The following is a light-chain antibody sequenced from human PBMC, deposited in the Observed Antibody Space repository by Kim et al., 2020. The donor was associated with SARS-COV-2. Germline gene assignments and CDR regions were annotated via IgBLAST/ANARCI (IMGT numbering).Light chain of an antibody. J-gene: IGLJ2*01. CDR2: RNN. CDR3: AAWDDSPRGVV. V-gene: IGLV1-47*01. Sequence: QSVLTQPPSASGTPGQTVTISCSGSSSNIGSNYVYWYQQLPGTAPKLLIYRNNQRPSGVPDRFSGSKSGTSASLAISGLRSEDEADDYCAAWDDSPRGVVFGGGTQLTVL. CDR1: SSNIGSNY.